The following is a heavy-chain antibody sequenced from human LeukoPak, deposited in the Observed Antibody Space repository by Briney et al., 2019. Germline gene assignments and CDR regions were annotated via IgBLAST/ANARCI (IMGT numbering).Heavy chain of an antibody. J-gene: IGHJ4*02. D-gene: IGHD3-9*01. CDR3: ATDLTGDPAIFGY. CDR2: ISLSGTS. CDR1: GDSVRSYY. V-gene: IGHV4-59*02. Sequence: SETLSLTCTVSGDSVRSYYWSWIRQPPGKGLEWIGYISLSGTSNHNPSLKSRVTISLDTSKNQSSLRLTSVTAADTAVYYCATDLTGDPAIFGYWGQGSLVTVSS.